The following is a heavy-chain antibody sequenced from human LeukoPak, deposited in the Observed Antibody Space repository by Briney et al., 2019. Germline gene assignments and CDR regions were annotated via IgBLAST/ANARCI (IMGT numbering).Heavy chain of an antibody. D-gene: IGHD6-13*01. V-gene: IGHV5-51*01. Sequence: GESLKISCEGSGSSFTTYWIGWVRQMPGKGLEWMGIIYPGDSDTRYSPSFQGQVTISVDKSISTAYLQWSSLKASDTAMYYCARHPISTSGRPFDYWGQGTLVTVSS. CDR3: ARHPISTSGRPFDY. CDR1: GSSFTTYW. J-gene: IGHJ4*02. CDR2: IYPGDSDT.